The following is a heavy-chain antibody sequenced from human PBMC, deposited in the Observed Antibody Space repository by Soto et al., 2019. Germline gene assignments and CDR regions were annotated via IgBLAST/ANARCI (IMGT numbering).Heavy chain of an antibody. Sequence: EVHLVESGGGLAQPGRSLRLSCVASGFSLDHYAMHWVPQAPGKGLEWVSGISWDSGVIDYADSVRGRFTISRDNAKNSLYLQMTSLRAEDTALYYCVKDNVGVYCSVGSCYFDYWGQGSLVTVSS. J-gene: IGHJ4*02. CDR3: VKDNVGVYCSVGSCYFDY. CDR2: ISWDSGVI. V-gene: IGHV3-9*01. CDR1: GFSLDHYA. D-gene: IGHD2-15*01.